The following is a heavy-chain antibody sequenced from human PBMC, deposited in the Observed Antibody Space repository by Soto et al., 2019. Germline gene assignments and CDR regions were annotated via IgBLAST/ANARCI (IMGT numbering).Heavy chain of an antibody. D-gene: IGHD2-15*01. CDR3: ARGGYCSGGSCYHTYYYYYYMDA. V-gene: IGHV1-18*01. CDR2: VSAYNGNT. CDR1: GYTFTSYG. Sequence: ASVKVSCKASGYTFTSYGISWVRQAPGQGLEWMGWVSAYNGNTNYAQKLQGRVTMTTDTSTSTAYMELRSLRSDDTAVYYCARGGYCSGGSCYHTYYYYYYMDAWGKGTAVTVSS. J-gene: IGHJ6*03.